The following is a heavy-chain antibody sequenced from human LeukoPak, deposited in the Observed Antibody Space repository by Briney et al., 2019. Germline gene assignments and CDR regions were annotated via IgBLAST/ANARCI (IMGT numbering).Heavy chain of an antibody. CDR3: AKDEGYSGYQSFGFDY. CDR2: ISGSGGST. Sequence: PGGSLRLSCAASGFTFSNFAMSWVRQAPGKGLEWVSAISGSGGSTYYADSVKGRFSISRDNSKNTLYLQMNSLRAEDTAVYYCAKDEGYSGYQSFGFDYWGQGTLVTVSS. J-gene: IGHJ4*02. D-gene: IGHD5-12*01. V-gene: IGHV3-23*01. CDR1: GFTFSNFA.